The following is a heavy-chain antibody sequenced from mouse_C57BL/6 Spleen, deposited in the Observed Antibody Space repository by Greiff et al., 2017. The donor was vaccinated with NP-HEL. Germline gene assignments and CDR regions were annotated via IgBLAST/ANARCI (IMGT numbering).Heavy chain of an antibody. V-gene: IGHV3-6*01. CDR1: GYSTTSGYY. CDR2: ISYDGSN. Sequence: EVKLQESGPGLVKPSQSLSLTCSVTGYSTTSGYYWNWIRQFPGNKLEWMGYISYDGSNNYNPSLKNRISITRDTSKNLFFMKLNPVTTEDTATYYCARGLGYYFDYWGQGTTLTVSS. J-gene: IGHJ2*01. CDR3: ARGLGYYFDY. D-gene: IGHD4-1*01.